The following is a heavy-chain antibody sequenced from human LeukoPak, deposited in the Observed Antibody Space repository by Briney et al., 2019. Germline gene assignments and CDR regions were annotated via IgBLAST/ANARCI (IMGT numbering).Heavy chain of an antibody. CDR1: GFTFSSYA. V-gene: IGHV3-23*01. CDR3: AKATYYYDTSGFVY. J-gene: IGHJ4*02. D-gene: IGHD3-22*01. CDR2: ISGSGGST. Sequence: GGSLRLSCAASGFTFSSYAMSWVRQAPGKGLEWVSAISGSGGSTYYADSVRGRFTISRDNSKNTPYLQMNSLRAEDTAVYYCAKATYYYDTSGFVYWGQGTLVTVSS.